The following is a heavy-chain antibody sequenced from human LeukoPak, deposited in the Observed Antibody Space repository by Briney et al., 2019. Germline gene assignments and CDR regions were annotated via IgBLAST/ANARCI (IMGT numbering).Heavy chain of an antibody. CDR3: AREVLDTAMALGY. D-gene: IGHD5-18*01. Sequence: QPGGSLRPSCAASGFTVSSNYMSWARQAPGKGLEWDPIIYSGGTTYYADSVKGRFTISRDNSKNTLYLQMNSLRAEETAVYYCAREVLDTAMALGYWGQGTLVTVSS. CDR1: GFTVSSNY. J-gene: IGHJ4*02. CDR2: IYSGGTT. V-gene: IGHV3-66*01.